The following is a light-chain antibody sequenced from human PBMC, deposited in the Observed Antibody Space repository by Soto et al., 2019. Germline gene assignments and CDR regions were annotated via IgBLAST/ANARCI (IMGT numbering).Light chain of an antibody. J-gene: IGLJ2*01. CDR3: TSWTTSTTKI. CDR2: DVN. CDR1: SSDIGAYNF. V-gene: IGLV2-14*03. Sequence: QSVLTQPASVSGSPGQSITISCTGTSSDIGAYNFVSWYQQHPGKAPKLMLYDVNIRPSGVSNRFSGSKSCNTASLAISGLQAEDEADYYCTSWTTSTTKIFGGRTKVTVL.